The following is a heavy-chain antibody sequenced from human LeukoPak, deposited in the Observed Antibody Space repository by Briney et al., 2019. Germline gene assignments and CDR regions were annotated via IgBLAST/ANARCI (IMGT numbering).Heavy chain of an antibody. CDR3: ARTRLANHYYYYMDV. CDR1: VFSLSTSGIR. V-gene: IGHV2-70*04. J-gene: IGHJ6*03. Sequence: SGPALVKPTQTLTLTCTFSVFSLSTSGIRVSWIRQPPGKALEWLARIDWDDDKFYSTSLKTRLTISKDTSKNQVVLTMTNMDPVDTATYYCARTRLANHYYYYMDVWGKGTTVTVSS. D-gene: IGHD3-9*01. CDR2: IDWDDDK.